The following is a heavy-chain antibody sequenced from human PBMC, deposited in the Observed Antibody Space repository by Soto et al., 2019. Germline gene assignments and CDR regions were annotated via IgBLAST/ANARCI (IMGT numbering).Heavy chain of an antibody. V-gene: IGHV3-23*01. J-gene: IGHJ2*01. CDR1: GFTFSNHA. CDR2: IVANAEGT. D-gene: IGHD1-1*01. CDR3: XKVGPVDNHWYFDL. Sequence: EVQLLESGGGLVQPGGSLRLSCAVSGFTFSNHAMSWVRQAPGKGLEWVSAIVANAEGTFYADSVRGRFTISRDNSKNTLYMQINNLRAEDTAVYYXXKVGPVDNHWYFDLWGRGTLVIVSS.